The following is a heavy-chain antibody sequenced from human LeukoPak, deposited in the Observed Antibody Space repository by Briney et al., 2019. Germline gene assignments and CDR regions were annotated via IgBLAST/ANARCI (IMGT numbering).Heavy chain of an antibody. V-gene: IGHV1-2*02. CDR2: INPNSGGT. CDR3: ARDRYCTNGVCYTNWFER. D-gene: IGHD2-8*01. Sequence: ASVKVSCKASGYTLTGYYMHWVRRAPGQGLEWMGWINPNSGGTNYAQKFQGRVTMTRDTSISTAYMELSRLRSDDTAVYYCARDRYCTNGVCYTNWFERWGQGTLVTVSS. CDR1: GYTLTGYY. J-gene: IGHJ5*02.